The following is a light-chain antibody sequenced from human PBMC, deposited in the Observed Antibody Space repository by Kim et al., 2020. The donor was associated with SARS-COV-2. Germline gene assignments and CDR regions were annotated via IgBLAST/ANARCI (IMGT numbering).Light chain of an antibody. CDR3: NSRDSSGNHYV. CDR2: GKN. J-gene: IGLJ1*01. V-gene: IGLV3-19*01. CDR1: SLRSYY. Sequence: SSELTQDPAVSVALGQTVRITCQGDSLRSYYASWYQQKPVQAPVLVIYGKNNRPSGIPDRFSGSSSGNTASLTITGAQAEDEADYYCNSRDSSGNHYVFG.